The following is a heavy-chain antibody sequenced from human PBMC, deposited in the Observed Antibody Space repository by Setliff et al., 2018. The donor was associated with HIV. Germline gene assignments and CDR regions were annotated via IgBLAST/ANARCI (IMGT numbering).Heavy chain of an antibody. CDR3: AGGIWSATTADYYLDV. CDR1: GYTFVSYD. J-gene: IGHJ6*03. D-gene: IGHD3-3*01. Sequence: ASVKVSCKASGYTFVSYDINWVRQATGQGLEWMGWMNPNNGNTGYSQKFQGRVTITRDTSASTADMEMSGLRSEDTADYYCAGGIWSATTADYYLDVWGQGTTVTVSS. CDR2: MNPNNGNT. V-gene: IGHV1-8*03.